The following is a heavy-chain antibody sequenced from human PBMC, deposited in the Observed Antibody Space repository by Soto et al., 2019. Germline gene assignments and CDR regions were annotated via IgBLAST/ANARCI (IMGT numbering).Heavy chain of an antibody. J-gene: IGHJ5*02. V-gene: IGHV3-64D*06. CDR2: ISSNGGST. CDR3: LKVEYSSGVYNWFDP. Sequence: QPGGSLRLSCSASGFTFSSYAMHWVRQAPGKGLEYVSAISSNGGSTYYADSVKGRFTISRDNSKNTLYLQMSSLRAEDTAVYYCLKVEYSSGVYNWFDPWGQGTLVNVSS. CDR1: GFTFSSYA. D-gene: IGHD6-19*01.